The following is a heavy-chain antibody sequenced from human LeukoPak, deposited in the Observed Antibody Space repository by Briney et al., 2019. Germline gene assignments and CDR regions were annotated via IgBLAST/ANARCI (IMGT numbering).Heavy chain of an antibody. D-gene: IGHD2-2*02. CDR1: GYTFTSYG. V-gene: IGHV1-18*01. CDR2: ISAYNGNT. CDR3: ARVVGYCSSTSCYIGWFDP. Sequence: ASVTVSFKASGYTFTSYGISWVRQAPGQGLEWMGWISAYNGNTNYAQKLQGRVTMTTDTSTSTAYMELRSLRSDDTAVYYCARVVGYCSSTSCYIGWFDPWGQGTLVTVSS. J-gene: IGHJ5*02.